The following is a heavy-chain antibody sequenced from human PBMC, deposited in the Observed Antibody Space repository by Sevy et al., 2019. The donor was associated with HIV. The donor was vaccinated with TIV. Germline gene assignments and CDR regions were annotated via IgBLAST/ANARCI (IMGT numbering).Heavy chain of an antibody. J-gene: IGHJ6*02. V-gene: IGHV3-21*04. CDR1: GFTFSGYS. CDR3: AKGFCSGATCPRDYYYYGMDV. Sequence: GGSLRLSCAASGFTFSGYSMNWVRQAPGKGLEWVSSISGSSNYIYYAESLKGRFIISRDNAKNTLYLQMNSLRAEDTAVYYCAKGFCSGATCPRDYYYYGMDVWGQGTTVTVSS. D-gene: IGHD2-15*01. CDR2: ISGSSNYI.